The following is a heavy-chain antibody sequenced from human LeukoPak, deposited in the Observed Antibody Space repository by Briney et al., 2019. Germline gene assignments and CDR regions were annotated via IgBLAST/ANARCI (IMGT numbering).Heavy chain of an antibody. Sequence: SVTVSCKASGGTFSSYAISWVRQAPGQGLEWMGRIIPILGIANYAQKFQGRVTITADKSTSTAYMELSSLRSEDTAVYYCARDQLPSGYWGQGTLVTVSS. D-gene: IGHD2-2*01. V-gene: IGHV1-69*04. CDR2: IIPILGIA. J-gene: IGHJ4*02. CDR3: ARDQLPSGY. CDR1: GGTFSSYA.